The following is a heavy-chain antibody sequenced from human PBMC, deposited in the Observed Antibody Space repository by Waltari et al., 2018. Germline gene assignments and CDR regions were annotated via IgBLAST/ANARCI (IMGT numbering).Heavy chain of an antibody. J-gene: IGHJ6*02. CDR2: ISDDETSI. CDR1: GFRFSNYW. Sequence: EEQLLESGGGLVQPGDSLRLSCAGSGFRFSNYWMNWVRHAHGKGLVWVARISDDETSISYADSVKSRFTISRDNAKNTVYLQMKRLRVEDTAVYYCARLAPRTYRSPVPGRHYYYGMDVWGQGTTVTVSS. D-gene: IGHD3-10*01. V-gene: IGHV3-74*01. CDR3: ARLAPRTYRSPVPGRHYYYGMDV.